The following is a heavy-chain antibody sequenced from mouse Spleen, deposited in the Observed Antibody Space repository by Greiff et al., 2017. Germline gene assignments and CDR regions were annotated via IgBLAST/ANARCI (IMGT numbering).Heavy chain of an antibody. V-gene: IGHV1-80*01. Sequence: QVQLQQSGAELVKPGASVKISCKASGYAFSSYWMNWVKQRPGKGLEWIGQIYPGDGDTNYNGKFKDKATLTADESSSTAYMQLSSLTSEDSAVYYCAKEVSSYGNYGFAYWGQGTLVTVSA. J-gene: IGHJ3*01. CDR2: IYPGDGDT. D-gene: IGHD2-10*02. CDR3: AKEVSSYGNYGFAY. CDR1: GYAFSSYW.